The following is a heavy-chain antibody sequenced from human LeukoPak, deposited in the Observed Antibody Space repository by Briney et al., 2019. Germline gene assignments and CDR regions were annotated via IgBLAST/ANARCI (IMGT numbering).Heavy chain of an antibody. CDR3: ARLGGSDYDFWTQLGGYFDY. J-gene: IGHJ4*02. Sequence: SETLSLTCTVSGGSISSYYWSWIRQPPGKGLEWIGSIYYSGSTYYNPSLKSRVTISVDTSKNQFSLKLSSVTAADTAVYYCARLGGSDYDFWTQLGGYFDYWGQGTLVTVSS. D-gene: IGHD3-3*01. V-gene: IGHV4-59*05. CDR2: IYYSGST. CDR1: GGSISSYY.